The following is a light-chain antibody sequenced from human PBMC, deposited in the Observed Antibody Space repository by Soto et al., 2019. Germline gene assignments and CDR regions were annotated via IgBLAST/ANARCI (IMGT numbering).Light chain of an antibody. CDR3: CSYAGSYTWV. J-gene: IGLJ3*02. Sequence: QSALTQPRSVSGSPGQSVTISCTGTSSDVGGYNYVSWYQRHPGKAPKVMIYDVSKRPSGVPDRFSGSKSGNTASLTISGLQAEDEADYYWCSYAGSYTWVFGGGTKLTVL. V-gene: IGLV2-11*01. CDR2: DVS. CDR1: SSDVGGYNY.